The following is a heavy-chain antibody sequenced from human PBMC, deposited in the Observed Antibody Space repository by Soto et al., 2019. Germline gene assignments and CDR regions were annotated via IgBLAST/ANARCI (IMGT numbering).Heavy chain of an antibody. J-gene: IGHJ5*02. V-gene: IGHV2-5*02. CDR1: GFSLSTSGVG. CDR3: AHILSRITMLRGVMANWFDP. CDR2: IYWDDDK. Sequence: SGPTLVNPTQTLTLTCTFSGFSLSTSGVGVGWIRQPPGKALEWLALIYWDDDKRYSPSLKSRLTITKDTSKNQVVLTMTNMDPVDTATYYCAHILSRITMLRGVMANWFDPWGQGTLVTVSS. D-gene: IGHD3-10*01.